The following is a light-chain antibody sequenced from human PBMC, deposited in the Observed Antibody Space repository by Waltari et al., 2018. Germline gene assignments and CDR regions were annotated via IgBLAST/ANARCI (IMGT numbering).Light chain of an antibody. CDR3: QQYCTTPLT. V-gene: IGKV4-1*01. CDR2: WAS. J-gene: IGKJ4*01. Sequence: DIVMTQSPDSLAVSLGERATINCKSSQRVLFSLNNKNYLAWYQQKPGQPPKLLIYWASTRESGVPDRISGSESGTDFNLTISSLQAEDVAVYYCQQYCTTPLTFGGGTKVEIK. CDR1: QRVLFSLNNKNY.